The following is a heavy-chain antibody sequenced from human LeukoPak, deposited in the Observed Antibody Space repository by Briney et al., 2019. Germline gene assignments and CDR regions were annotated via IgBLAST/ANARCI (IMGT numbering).Heavy chain of an antibody. CDR2: ISGSGGST. V-gene: IGHV3-23*01. D-gene: IGHD2-21*01. Sequence: PGRSLRLSCAASGFTFSSYAMSWVRQAPGKGLEWVPAISGSGGSTYYADSVKGRFTISRDNSKNTLYLQMNSLRAEDTAVYYCAKDSVFRMAYCGGDCYNYFDYWGQGTLVTVSS. CDR1: GFTFSSYA. CDR3: AKDSVFRMAYCGGDCYNYFDY. J-gene: IGHJ4*02.